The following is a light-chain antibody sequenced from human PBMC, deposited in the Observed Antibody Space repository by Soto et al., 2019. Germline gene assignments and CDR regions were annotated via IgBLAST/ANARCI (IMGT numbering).Light chain of an antibody. V-gene: IGLV2-11*01. CDR3: CSYAGSRVV. CDR1: SSDVGGYNS. Sequence: QSALTQPRSVSGSPGQSVTIACTGTSSDVGGYNSVSWYQHHPGKAPKLMIYDVTKRPSGVPDRISGSKSGNTASLTISGLHAEDEADYYCCSYAGSRVVFVGGTKLTVL. J-gene: IGLJ2*01. CDR2: DVT.